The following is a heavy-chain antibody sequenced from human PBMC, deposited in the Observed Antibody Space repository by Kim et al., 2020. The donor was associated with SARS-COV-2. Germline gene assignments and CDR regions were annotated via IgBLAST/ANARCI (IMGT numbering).Heavy chain of an antibody. CDR1: GGSISSGDYY. V-gene: IGHV4-30-4*01. CDR2: IYYSGST. Sequence: SETLSLTCTVSGGSISSGDYYWSWIRQPPGKGLEWIGYIYYSGSTYYNPSLKSRVTISVDTSKNQFSLKLSSVTAADTAVYYCARECSSTSCPYYYYYGMDVWGQGTTVTVSS. CDR3: ARECSSTSCPYYYYYGMDV. D-gene: IGHD2-2*01. J-gene: IGHJ6*02.